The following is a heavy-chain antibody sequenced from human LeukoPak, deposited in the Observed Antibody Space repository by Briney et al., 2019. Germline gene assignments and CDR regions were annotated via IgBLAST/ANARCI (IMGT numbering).Heavy chain of an antibody. CDR3: ARQGLGVIVVVIGYFDY. CDR1: GFTFSSYA. V-gene: IGHV3-23*01. CDR2: ISGSGGST. Sequence: GGSLRLSCAASGFTFSSYATSWVRQAPGKGLEWVSAISGSGGSTYYADSVKGRFTISRDNSKNTLCLQMNSLRAEDTAVYYCARQGLGVIVVVIGYFDYWGQGTLVTASS. D-gene: IGHD3-22*01. J-gene: IGHJ4*02.